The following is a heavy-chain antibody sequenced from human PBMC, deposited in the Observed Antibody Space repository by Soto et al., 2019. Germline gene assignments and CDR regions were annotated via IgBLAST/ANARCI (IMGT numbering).Heavy chain of an antibody. CDR2: ISSSSSYI. Sequence: EVQLVESGGGLVKPGGSLRLSCAASGFTLGSYSLNWVRQAPGKGLEWVSSISSSSSYIYYADSVKGRFTISRDNAKNSLYLQMNSLRAEDTAVYYCARAIAVAAEAWGQGTLVTVSS. V-gene: IGHV3-21*01. CDR3: ARAIAVAAEA. CDR1: GFTLGSYS. J-gene: IGHJ5*02. D-gene: IGHD6-19*01.